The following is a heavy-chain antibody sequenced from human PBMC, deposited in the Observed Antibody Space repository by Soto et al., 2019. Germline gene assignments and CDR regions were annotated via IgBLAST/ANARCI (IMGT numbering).Heavy chain of an antibody. Sequence: SETLSLTCAVSGGSISRGGYSWSWIRQPPGKGLEWIGYIYHSGSAYYNPSLKSRVTISEDRSKNQFSLRLSSVTAADTAVYYCARDFLFGAGPFDYWGQGTLVTVSS. V-gene: IGHV4-30-2*01. D-gene: IGHD3-16*01. CDR1: GGSISRGGYS. CDR2: IYHSGSA. CDR3: ARDFLFGAGPFDY. J-gene: IGHJ4*02.